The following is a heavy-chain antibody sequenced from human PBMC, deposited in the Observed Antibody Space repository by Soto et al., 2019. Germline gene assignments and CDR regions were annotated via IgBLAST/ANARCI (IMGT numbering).Heavy chain of an antibody. Sequence: APGKGLEWVSAISGSGSSTYDSESVKGRFTISRDNSNNTLYLQMNSLRAEDTAIYYCARTAGVRTVISSFDSWGQGTPVNVSS. D-gene: IGHD2-21*01. J-gene: IGHJ4*02. CDR3: ARTAGVRTVISSFDS. CDR2: ISGSGSST. V-gene: IGHV3-23*01.